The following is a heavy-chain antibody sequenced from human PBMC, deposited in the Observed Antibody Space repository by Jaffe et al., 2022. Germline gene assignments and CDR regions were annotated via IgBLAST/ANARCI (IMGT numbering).Heavy chain of an antibody. V-gene: IGHV3-21*01. CDR3: ARVGSYYYYMDV. Sequence: EVQLVESGGGLVKPGGSLRLSCAASGFTFSSYSMNWVRQAPGKGLEWVSSISSSSSYIYYADSVKGRFTISRDNAKNSLYLQMNSLRAEDTAVYYCARVGSYYYYMDVWGKGTTVTVSS. CDR2: ISSSSSYI. CDR1: GFTFSSYS. J-gene: IGHJ6*03.